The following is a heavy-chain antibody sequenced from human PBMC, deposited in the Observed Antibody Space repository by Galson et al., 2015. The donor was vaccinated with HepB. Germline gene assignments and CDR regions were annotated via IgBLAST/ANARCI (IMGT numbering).Heavy chain of an antibody. CDR3: ARDHPYCSGDCYEGGDYYYYMDV. CDR1: GFTFSSYS. J-gene: IGHJ6*03. CDR2: ISSSSTYI. Sequence: SLRLSCAASGFTFSSYSINWVRQAPGKGLEWVSSISSSSTYIYYADSVKGRFAISRDNAKNLLYLQMNSLRAEDTAVYYCARDHPYCSGDCYEGGDYYYYMDVWGKGTTVTVSS. V-gene: IGHV3-21*06. D-gene: IGHD2-21*01.